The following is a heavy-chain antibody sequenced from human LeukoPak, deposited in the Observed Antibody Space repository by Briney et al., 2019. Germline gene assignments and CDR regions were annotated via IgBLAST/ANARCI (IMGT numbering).Heavy chain of an antibody. Sequence: ASVKVSCKASGYTYINYGISWVRQAPGEGLEWMGWISAYNGNTNYAQKVKGRVTITTDTSTSTAYMELRSLRSDDTAVYYCARGLQENLAWLTAFSAFDIWGQGTMVTVSS. CDR3: ARGLQENLAWLTAFSAFDI. CDR2: ISAYNGNT. D-gene: IGHD6-19*01. V-gene: IGHV1-18*01. J-gene: IGHJ3*02. CDR1: GYTYINYG.